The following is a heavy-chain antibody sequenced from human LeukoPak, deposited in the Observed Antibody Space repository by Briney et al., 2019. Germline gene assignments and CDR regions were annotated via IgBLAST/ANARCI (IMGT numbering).Heavy chain of an antibody. V-gene: IGHV3-21*01. CDR2: ISSSSSYI. Sequence: KSGGSLRLSCAASGFTFSSYSMNWVRQAPGKGLEWVSSISSSSSYIYYADSVKGRFTISRDNAKNSLYLQMNSLRAEDTAVYYCARDGGITGTGGAFDIWGQGTMVTVSS. CDR3: ARDGGITGTGGAFDI. CDR1: GFTFSSYS. D-gene: IGHD1-7*01. J-gene: IGHJ3*02.